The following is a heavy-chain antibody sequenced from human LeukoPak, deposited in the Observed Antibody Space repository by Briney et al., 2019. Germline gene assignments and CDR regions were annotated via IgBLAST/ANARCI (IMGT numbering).Heavy chain of an antibody. J-gene: IGHJ3*02. CDR3: ARGWELYGGAFDI. D-gene: IGHD1-26*01. CDR1: GGTFSSYA. CDR2: IIPIFGTA. Sequence: SVKVSCKASGGTFSSYAISWVRQAPGQGLEWMGGIIPIFGTANYAQKFQGRVTITADESTSTAYMELSSLRSEDTAVYYCARGWELYGGAFDIWGQGTMVTVSS. V-gene: IGHV1-69*13.